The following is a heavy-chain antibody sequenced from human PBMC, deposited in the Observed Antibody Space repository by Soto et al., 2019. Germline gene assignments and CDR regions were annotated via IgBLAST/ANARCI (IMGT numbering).Heavy chain of an antibody. J-gene: IGHJ3*02. D-gene: IGHD1-26*01. V-gene: IGHV2-70*01. CDR3: ARIENSGSLDAFDI. CDR1: GFSLSTSGMC. Sequence: SGATLVNPTQTLTLTCTFSGFSLSTSGMCVSWIRQPPGKALEWLALIDWDDDKYYSTSLKTRLTISKDTSKNQVVLTMTNMDPVDTATYYCARIENSGSLDAFDIWGQGTMVTVSS. CDR2: IDWDDDK.